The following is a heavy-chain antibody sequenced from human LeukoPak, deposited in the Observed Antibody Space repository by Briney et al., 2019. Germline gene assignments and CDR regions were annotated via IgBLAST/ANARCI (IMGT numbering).Heavy chain of an antibody. D-gene: IGHD5-24*01. J-gene: IGHJ4*02. V-gene: IGHV4-59*08. CDR1: GGSMSSYY. CDR3: ARGARAGYNLEPFDY. CDR2: IYYSGST. Sequence: SETLSLTCTVSGGSMSSYYWSWIRQPPGKGLEWIGYIYYSGSTKYNPSLKSRVHISVDTSKNQFPLKLSSVTAADTAVYCARGARAGYNLEPFDYWGQGTLVTVSS.